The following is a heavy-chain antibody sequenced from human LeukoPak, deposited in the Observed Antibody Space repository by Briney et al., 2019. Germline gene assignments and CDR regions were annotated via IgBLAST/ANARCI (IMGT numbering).Heavy chain of an antibody. CDR2: ISSSGSTI. CDR1: GFTFSDYY. CDR3: ARDRLRIFGVVTYMFDY. D-gene: IGHD3-3*01. J-gene: IGHJ4*02. V-gene: IGHV3-11*01. Sequence: PGGSLRLSCAASGFTFSDYYMSWIRQAPGKGLEGVSYISSSGSTIYYADSVRGGFTIPRDNHKNSLFLQMNSLRAEDMAVYYCARDRLRIFGVVTYMFDYWGQGTLVTVSS.